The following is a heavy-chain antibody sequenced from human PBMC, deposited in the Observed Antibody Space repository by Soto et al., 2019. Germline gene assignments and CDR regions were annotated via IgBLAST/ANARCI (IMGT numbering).Heavy chain of an antibody. CDR1: GFTFSSYG. CDR3: AKVAAAGTSDYYYYGMDV. J-gene: IGHJ6*02. V-gene: IGHV3-30*18. CDR2: ISYDGSNK. Sequence: GGSLRLSCAASGFTFSSYGMHWVRQAPGKGLEWVAVISYDGSNKYYADSVKGRFTISRDNSKNTLYLQMNSLRAEDTAVYYCAKVAAAGTSDYYYYGMDVWGQGTTVTVSS. D-gene: IGHD6-13*01.